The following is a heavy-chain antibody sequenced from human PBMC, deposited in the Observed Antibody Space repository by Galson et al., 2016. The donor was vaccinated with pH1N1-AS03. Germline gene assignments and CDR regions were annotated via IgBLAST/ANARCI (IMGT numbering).Heavy chain of an antibody. Sequence: SVKVSCNASGYTFTNYAIHWLRQAPGERPEWMGWVVAGTGDTHYSPRFQGRLTLSRDTLANTGYMELRNLRSEDTAVYFCTRDGLTKMDFRFDSWGQGTPVTFSS. CDR3: TRDGLTKMDFRFDS. CDR2: VVAGTGDT. CDR1: GYTFTNYA. J-gene: IGHJ5*01. V-gene: IGHV1-3*01. D-gene: IGHD3/OR15-3a*01.